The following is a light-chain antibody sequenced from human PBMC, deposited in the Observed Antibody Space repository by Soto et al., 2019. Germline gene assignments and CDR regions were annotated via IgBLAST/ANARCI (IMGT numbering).Light chain of an antibody. Sequence: DIQMTQSPSSLSASVGDRVTITCRASQGISSYLAWYQQKPGKVPKLLSYAASTLQSGVPSRFSGSGSGTDFTLTISSLQTEDVATYYCQTYTSAPFPFGQGTRLAIK. J-gene: IGKJ5*01. CDR2: AAS. V-gene: IGKV1-27*01. CDR1: QGISSY. CDR3: QTYTSAPFP.